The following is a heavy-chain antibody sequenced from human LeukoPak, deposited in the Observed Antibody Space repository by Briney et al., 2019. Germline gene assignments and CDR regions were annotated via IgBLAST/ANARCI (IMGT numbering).Heavy chain of an antibody. Sequence: SQTLSLTCAISGDSVSSNSVAWNWIRQSPSRGLEWLGRTYYRSKWYNGYAVSVKGRITINPDTSKNQVSLQLDSVTPEDTAVYYCARGGSYSFAYWSQRTLVTVSS. D-gene: IGHD1-26*01. J-gene: IGHJ4*02. CDR3: ARGGSYSFAY. V-gene: IGHV6-1*01. CDR2: TYYRSKWYN. CDR1: GDSVSSNSVA.